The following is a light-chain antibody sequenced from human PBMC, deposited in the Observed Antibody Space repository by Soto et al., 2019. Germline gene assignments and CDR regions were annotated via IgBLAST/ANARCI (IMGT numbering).Light chain of an antibody. J-gene: IGLJ2*01. CDR3: TSTISNKYFVIL. Sequence: QSALTQPPSVSGSPGQSVTISCTGTSSDIGHADHVSWYQQSPGTAPKLMIYEVNNRPSGVPDRFSGSKSGNTASLTISGLQPEDEADYYCTSTISNKYFVILFGGGTKVTVL. V-gene: IGLV2-18*02. CDR1: SSDIGHADH. CDR2: EVN.